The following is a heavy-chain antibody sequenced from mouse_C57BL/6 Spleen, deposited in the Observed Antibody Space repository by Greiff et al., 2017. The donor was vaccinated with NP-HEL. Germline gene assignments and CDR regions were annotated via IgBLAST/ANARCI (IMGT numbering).Heavy chain of an antibody. CDR3: ARSPLVYSNSFAY. V-gene: IGHV1-82*01. D-gene: IGHD2-5*01. CDR2: IYPGDGDT. Sequence: QVQLKESGPELVKPGASVKISCKASGYAFSSSWMNWVKQRPGKGLEWIGRIYPGDGDTNYNGKFKGKATLTADKSSSTAYMQLSSLTSEDSAVYFCARSPLVYSNSFAYWGQGTLVTVSA. J-gene: IGHJ3*01. CDR1: GYAFSSSW.